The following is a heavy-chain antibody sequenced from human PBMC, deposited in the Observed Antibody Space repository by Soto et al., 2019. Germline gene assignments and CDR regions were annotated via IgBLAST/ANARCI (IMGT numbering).Heavy chain of an antibody. Sequence: ASVKVSCMASGYTFTSYDINWVRQATGQGLEWMGWMNPNSGNTGYAQKFQGRVTMTRNTSISTAYMELSSLRSEDTAVYYCAAGGVVAATYYYYYYGMDVWGQGTTVTVSS. V-gene: IGHV1-8*01. CDR2: MNPNSGNT. CDR1: GYTFTSYD. J-gene: IGHJ6*02. D-gene: IGHD2-15*01. CDR3: AAGGVVAATYYYYYYGMDV.